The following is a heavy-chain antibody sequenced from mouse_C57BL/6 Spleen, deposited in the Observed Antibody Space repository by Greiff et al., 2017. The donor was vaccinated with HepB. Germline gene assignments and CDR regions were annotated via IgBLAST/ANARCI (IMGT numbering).Heavy chain of an antibody. CDR1: GFNIKDDY. CDR2: IDPENGDT. V-gene: IGHV14-4*01. Sequence: VQLKESGAELVRPGASVKLSCTASGFNIKDDYMHWVKQRPEQGLEWIGWIDPENGDTEYASNFQGKATITADTSSNTAYLQLSSLTSEDTAVYYCILDSSGAWFADWGQGTLVTVSA. J-gene: IGHJ3*01. CDR3: ILDSSGAWFAD. D-gene: IGHD3-2*02.